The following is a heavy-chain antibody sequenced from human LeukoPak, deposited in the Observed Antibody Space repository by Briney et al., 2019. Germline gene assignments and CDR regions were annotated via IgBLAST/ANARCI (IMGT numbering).Heavy chain of an antibody. Sequence: PGGSLRLSCAASGFTFSSYGMHWVRQAPGKGLEWVAFIRYDGSNKYYADSVKGRFTISRDNSKNTLYLQMNSLRAEDTAVYYCAKDHEAIVVTIRELDYWGQGTLVTVSS. CDR3: AKDHEAIVVTIRELDY. CDR1: GFTFSSYG. J-gene: IGHJ4*02. D-gene: IGHD5-12*01. CDR2: IRYDGSNK. V-gene: IGHV3-30*02.